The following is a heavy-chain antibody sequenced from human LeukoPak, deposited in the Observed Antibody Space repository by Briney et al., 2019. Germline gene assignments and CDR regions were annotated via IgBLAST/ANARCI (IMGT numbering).Heavy chain of an antibody. V-gene: IGHV4-39*07. CDR3: ARFNSGSYQHYFDY. Sequence: PSQTLSLTCTVSGGSISSSSYYWGWIRQPPGKGLEWIGSIYYSGSTYYNPSLKSRVTISVDTSKNQFSLKLSSVTAADTAVYYCARFNSGSYQHYFDYWGQGTLVTVSS. CDR2: IYYSGST. CDR1: GGSISSSSYY. J-gene: IGHJ4*02. D-gene: IGHD1-26*01.